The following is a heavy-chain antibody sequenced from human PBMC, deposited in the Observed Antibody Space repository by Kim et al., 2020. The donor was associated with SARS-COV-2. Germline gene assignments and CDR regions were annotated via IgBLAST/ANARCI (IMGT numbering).Heavy chain of an antibody. J-gene: IGHJ3*01. D-gene: IGHD5-12*01. V-gene: IGHV3-72*01. CDR3: VRDGRVVASGYDAFDL. CDR2: SRNRARSYTT. Sequence: GGSLRLSCAASGFSISDHYLDWVRQAPGKGLEWVGRSRNRARSYTTDYAASVKGRFTLSRDNSKNSLYLQMNSLKIEDTAVYYCVRDGRVVASGYDAFDLWGQGKMVTVSS. CDR1: GFSISDHY.